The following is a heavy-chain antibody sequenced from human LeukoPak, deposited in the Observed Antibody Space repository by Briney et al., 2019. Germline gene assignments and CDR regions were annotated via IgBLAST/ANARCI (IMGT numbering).Heavy chain of an antibody. CDR3: ARDQRDYYYMDV. D-gene: IGHD1-1*01. Sequence: ASVKVSFKASGYTFTIYDINWVRQATGQGLEWMGWMNPNSGNTGYSQKFQGRVTMTRNTSISTAYMELSSLRSEDTAVYYCARDQRDYYYMDVWGKGTTVTISS. CDR1: GYTFTIYD. V-gene: IGHV1-8*01. J-gene: IGHJ6*03. CDR2: MNPNSGNT.